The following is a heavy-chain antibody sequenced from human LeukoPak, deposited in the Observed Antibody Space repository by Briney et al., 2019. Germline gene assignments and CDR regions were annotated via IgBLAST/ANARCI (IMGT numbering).Heavy chain of an antibody. J-gene: IGHJ4*02. CDR2: ISSVSSYI. CDR3: ARRTDSSGYYLDY. D-gene: IGHD3-22*01. V-gene: IGHV3-21*01. CDR1: GFTFRSYW. Sequence: GGSLRLSCAASGFTFRSYWMSWVRQAPGKGLEWVSSISSVSSYIYYADSVKGRFTISRDNAKNSLYLQMNSLRAEDTAVYYCARRTDSSGYYLDYWGQGTLVTVSS.